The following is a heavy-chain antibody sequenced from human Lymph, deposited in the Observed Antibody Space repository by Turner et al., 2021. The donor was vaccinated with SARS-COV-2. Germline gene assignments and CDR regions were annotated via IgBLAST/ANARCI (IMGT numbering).Heavy chain of an antibody. CDR2: ISYDGSNK. CDR3: AKDSRFLEWLLFGEFDY. CDR1: GFTFSNYG. V-gene: IGHV3-30*18. J-gene: IGHJ4*02. Sequence: QVQLVESGGGLVQPGRSLKLSCAASGFTFSNYGMHWVRQAPGKGREWVAVISYDGSNKNYAGSVKGRFTISRDNSKNTLNLQMNSLRAEDTAVYYCAKDSRFLEWLLFGEFDYWGQGTLVTVSS. D-gene: IGHD3-3*01.